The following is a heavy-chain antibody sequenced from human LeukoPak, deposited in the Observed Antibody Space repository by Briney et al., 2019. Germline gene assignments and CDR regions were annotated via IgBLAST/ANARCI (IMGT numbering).Heavy chain of an antibody. CDR2: ISSDNTYI. J-gene: IGHJ4*02. D-gene: IGHD5-18*01. Sequence: GESLRLSCAASGFTFSTYAMEWVRQAPGKGLEWVSSISSDNTYIYYADSVKGRFTISRDNAKNSLYLQMNSLRAEDTAVYYCARGYGGVDYWGQGTLVTVSS. V-gene: IGHV3-21*01. CDR1: GFTFSTYA. CDR3: ARGYGGVDY.